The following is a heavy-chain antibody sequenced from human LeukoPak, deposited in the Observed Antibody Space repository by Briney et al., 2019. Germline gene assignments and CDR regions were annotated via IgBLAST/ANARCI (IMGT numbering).Heavy chain of an antibody. Sequence: GGYLCLSCAVSGFAVSSNHVAWVRPAPGQGLEWVSVPQPGNASYYADSLKGRSTTSAASSTNSLYLQMNNLRPEDTALYYCARERDYDAYFDYWGQGTLVTVSS. V-gene: IGHV3-53*01. CDR2: PQPGNAS. D-gene: IGHD4/OR15-4a*01. CDR3: ARERDYDAYFDY. J-gene: IGHJ4*02. CDR1: GFAVSSNH.